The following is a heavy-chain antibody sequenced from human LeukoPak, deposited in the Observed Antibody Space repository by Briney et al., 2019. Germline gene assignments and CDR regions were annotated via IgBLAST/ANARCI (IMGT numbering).Heavy chain of an antibody. CDR1: GYTFTSYG. V-gene: IGHV1-18*01. CDR2: ISAYNGNT. CDR3: ARDEGYCSSTSCYYYFDY. D-gene: IGHD2-2*01. J-gene: IGHJ4*02. Sequence: GASVKVSCKASGYTFTSYGISWVRQAPGQGLEWMGWISAYNGNTNYAQKLQGRVTMTTDTSTSTAYMELSSLRSEDTAVYYCARDEGYCSSTSCYYYFDYWGQGTLVTVSS.